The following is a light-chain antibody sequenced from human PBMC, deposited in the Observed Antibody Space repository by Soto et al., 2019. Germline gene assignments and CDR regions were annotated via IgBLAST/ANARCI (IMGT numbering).Light chain of an antibody. J-gene: IGKJ4*01. V-gene: IGKV3-20*01. CDR2: GAS. CDR1: QRVSSSY. CDR3: QQYGSSPLT. Sequence: EIVLTQSPGTLSLSPGERAALSCRASQRVSSSYLAWYQQKPGQAPRLLIYGASSRATGIPDRFSGSGSGTDFTLTISRLEPEDFAVYYCQQYGSSPLTFGGGTTVEI.